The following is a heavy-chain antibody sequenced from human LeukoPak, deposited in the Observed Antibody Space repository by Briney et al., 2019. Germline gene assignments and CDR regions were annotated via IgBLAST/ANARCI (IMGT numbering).Heavy chain of an antibody. D-gene: IGHD6-19*01. J-gene: IGHJ4*02. Sequence: SETLSLTCTVSGGSISSSSYYWGWIRQPPGKGLEWIGSIYYSGSTYYNPSLKSRVTISVDTSKNQFSLKLSSVTAADTAVYYCARPDSSGWYWGQGTLVTVSS. CDR2: IYYSGST. CDR3: ARPDSSGWY. V-gene: IGHV4-39*07. CDR1: GGSISSSSYY.